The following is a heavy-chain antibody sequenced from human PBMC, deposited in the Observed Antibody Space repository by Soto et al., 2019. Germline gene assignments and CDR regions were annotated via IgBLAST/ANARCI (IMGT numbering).Heavy chain of an antibody. J-gene: IGHJ6*02. D-gene: IGHD3-3*01. V-gene: IGHV3-33*01. Sequence: GGSLRLSCAASGFTFSSYGMHWVRQAPGKGLEWVAVIWYDGSNKYYADSVKGRFTISRDNSKNTLYLQMNSLRAEDTAVYYCARITIFGVVRGMDVWGQGTTVTVSS. CDR2: IWYDGSNK. CDR3: ARITIFGVVRGMDV. CDR1: GFTFSSYG.